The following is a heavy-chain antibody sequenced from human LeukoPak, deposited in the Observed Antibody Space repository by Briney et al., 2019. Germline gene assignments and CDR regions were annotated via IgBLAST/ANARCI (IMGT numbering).Heavy chain of an antibody. V-gene: IGHV3-30*04. CDR2: VASDEKTI. CDR3: ARDRDTSGPDSFDI. D-gene: IGHD3-22*01. Sequence: GRSLRLSCVASGFTFTGHSMHWVRQAPGKGLEWVAVVASDEKTIFYADSLKGRFTISRDNSKNTVYLQMNSLRDEDTAVYYCARDRDTSGPDSFDIWGQGTMVTVSS. J-gene: IGHJ3*02. CDR1: GFTFTGHS.